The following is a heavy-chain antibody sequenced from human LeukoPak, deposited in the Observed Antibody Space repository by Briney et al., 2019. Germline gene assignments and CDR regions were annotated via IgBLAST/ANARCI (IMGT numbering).Heavy chain of an antibody. CDR3: ARLNLGYYPYSPFNY. J-gene: IGHJ4*02. CDR2: IYSGGST. CDR1: GFTVSSNY. V-gene: IGHV3-53*01. Sequence: PGGSLRLSCAASGFTVSSNYMSWVRQAPGKGLEWVSVIYSGGSTYYADSVKGRFTISRDNSKNTLYLQMNSLRAEDTAVYYCARLNLGYYPYSPFNYWGQGTLVTVSS. D-gene: IGHD2-15*01.